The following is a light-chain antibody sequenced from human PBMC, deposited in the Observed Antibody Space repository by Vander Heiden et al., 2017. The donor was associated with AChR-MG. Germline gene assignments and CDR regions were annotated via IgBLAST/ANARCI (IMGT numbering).Light chain of an antibody. J-gene: IGLJ1*01. Sequence: QSVLAQPPSASGTPGQRVTVSCSGSSSNIGSNSVNWYQQVPGRAPKLLIHSDDHRPSGVPDRFSGSRSGTSASLAITGLQSEDEAVYYCATWDDSLIAYFFGPGTTVTVL. CDR1: SSNIGSNS. V-gene: IGLV1-44*01. CDR2: SDD. CDR3: ATWDDSLIAYF.